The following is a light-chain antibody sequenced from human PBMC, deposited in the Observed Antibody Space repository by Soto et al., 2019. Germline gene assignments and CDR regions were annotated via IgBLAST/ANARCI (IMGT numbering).Light chain of an antibody. J-gene: IGLJ2*01. Sequence: SYELTQPPSVSLSPGQTATIPCVGDRLRDRVVSWYQQKSGLSPVLLIYQDNRRPSGTPERFSGSTSGNTATLTISGSQPIDEADYYCQAWDGTSVIFGGGTKLTVL. CDR1: RLRDRV. CDR3: QAWDGTSVI. CDR2: QDN. V-gene: IGLV3-1*01.